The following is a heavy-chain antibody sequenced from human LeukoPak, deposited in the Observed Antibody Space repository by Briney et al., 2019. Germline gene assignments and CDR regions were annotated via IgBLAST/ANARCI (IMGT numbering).Heavy chain of an antibody. CDR2: ISSSSSYI. CDR1: GFTFSTYS. Sequence: PGGSLRLSCAASGFTFSTYSMNWVRQAPGKGLEWVSSISSSSSYIYYADSLKGRFTISRDNSKNSLYLQMNSLRAEDTAVYYCAKPPPSYHDFWSGYHGAFDIWGQGTMVTVSS. CDR3: AKPPPSYHDFWSGYHGAFDI. D-gene: IGHD3-3*01. J-gene: IGHJ3*02. V-gene: IGHV3-21*01.